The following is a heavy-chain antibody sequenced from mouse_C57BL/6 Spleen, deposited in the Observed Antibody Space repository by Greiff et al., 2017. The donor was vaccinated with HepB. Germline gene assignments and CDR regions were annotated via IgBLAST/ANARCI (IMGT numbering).Heavy chain of an antibody. CDR3: ARLFMVTTEDYAMDY. V-gene: IGHV1-59*01. J-gene: IGHJ4*01. CDR2: IDPSDSYT. CDR1: GYTFTSYW. Sequence: QVQLQQPGAELVRPGTSVKLSCKASGYTFTSYWMHWVKQRPGQGLEWIGVIDPSDSYTNYNQKFKGKATLTVDTSSSTAYMQLSSLTSEDSAVYYGARLFMVTTEDYAMDYWGQGTSVTVSS. D-gene: IGHD2-2*01.